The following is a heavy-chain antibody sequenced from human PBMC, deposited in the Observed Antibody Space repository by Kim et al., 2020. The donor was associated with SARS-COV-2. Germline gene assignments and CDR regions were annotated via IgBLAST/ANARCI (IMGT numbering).Heavy chain of an antibody. Sequence: SQTLSLTCAISGDSVSSNSAAWNWIRQSPSRGLEWLGRTYYRSKWYNDYAVSVKSRITINPDTSKNQFSLQLNSVTPEDTAVYYCARWHMTTVVTLAGGGDNWFDPWGQGTLVTVSS. V-gene: IGHV6-1*01. J-gene: IGHJ5*02. CDR3: ARWHMTTVVTLAGGGDNWFDP. CDR2: TYYRSKWYN. D-gene: IGHD4-17*01. CDR1: GDSVSSNSAA.